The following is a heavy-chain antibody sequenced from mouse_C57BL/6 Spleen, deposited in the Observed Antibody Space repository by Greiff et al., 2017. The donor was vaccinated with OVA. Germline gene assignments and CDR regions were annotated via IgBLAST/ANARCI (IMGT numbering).Heavy chain of an antibody. Sequence: EVKLVESGGGLVQPGGSLSLSCAASGFTFTDYYMSWVRQPPGKALEWLGFIRNKANGYTTEYSASVKGRFTISRDNSQSILYLQMNALRAEDSATYYCARYGGYSYLYYFDYWGQGTTLTVSS. V-gene: IGHV7-3*01. CDR3: ARYGGYSYLYYFDY. J-gene: IGHJ2*01. CDR2: IRNKANGYTT. CDR1: GFTFTDYY. D-gene: IGHD2-3*01.